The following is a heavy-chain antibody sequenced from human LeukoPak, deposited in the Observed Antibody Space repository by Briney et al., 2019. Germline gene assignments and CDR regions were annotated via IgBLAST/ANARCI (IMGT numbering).Heavy chain of an antibody. CDR3: ARLYYYDSSGYYYVGWYFDL. D-gene: IGHD3-22*01. V-gene: IGHV4-59*08. CDR1: GGSISSYY. J-gene: IGHJ2*01. CDR2: IYYSGGT. Sequence: SETLSLTCTVSGGSISSYYWSWIRQPPGKGLEWIGYIYYSGGTNYNPSLKSRVTISVDTSKNQFSLKLSSVTAADTAVYYCARLYYYDSSGYYYVGWYFDLWGRGTLVTVSS.